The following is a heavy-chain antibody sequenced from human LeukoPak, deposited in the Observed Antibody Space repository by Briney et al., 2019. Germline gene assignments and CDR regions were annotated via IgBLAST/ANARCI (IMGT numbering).Heavy chain of an antibody. D-gene: IGHD4-17*01. CDR3: AARQTAYGPVDP. CDR2: IYSEGSDP. V-gene: IGHV5-51*01. Sequence: GESLKIPCKGSGYRFNNYCIGWVRQMPGKGLEWMGTIYSEGSDPKYSPSLQGQVTISVDKSISTAYLQRSNLKASDNAMYFCAARQTAYGPVDPWGQGTLVTVSS. CDR1: GYRFNNYC. J-gene: IGHJ5*02.